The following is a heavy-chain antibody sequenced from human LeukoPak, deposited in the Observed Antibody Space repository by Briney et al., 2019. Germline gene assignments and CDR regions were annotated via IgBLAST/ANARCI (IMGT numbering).Heavy chain of an antibody. CDR3: AREVVGAYYFDY. Sequence: SETLSLTCTVSGYSISSGYYWGWIRQPPGKGLEWIGSIYHSGSTYYNPSLKSRVTISVDTSKNQFSLKLSSVTAADTAVYYCAREVVGAYYFDYWGQGTLVTVSS. CDR2: IYHSGST. D-gene: IGHD1-26*01. CDR1: GYSISSGYY. J-gene: IGHJ4*02. V-gene: IGHV4-38-2*02.